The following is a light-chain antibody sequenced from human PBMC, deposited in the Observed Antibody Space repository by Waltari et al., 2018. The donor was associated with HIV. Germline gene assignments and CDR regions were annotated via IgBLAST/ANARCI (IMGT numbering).Light chain of an antibody. Sequence: QSALTQPASVSGSLGQSVTISCTGANSDIGGYNYVSWYQQHPGTAPKLIIHEVSNRPSGVSDRFSGSKSGNTASLTISGLQAEDESDYYCSSFITTTTHVVFGGGTRLTVL. J-gene: IGLJ2*01. V-gene: IGLV2-14*01. CDR1: NSDIGGYNY. CDR3: SSFITTTTHVV. CDR2: EVS.